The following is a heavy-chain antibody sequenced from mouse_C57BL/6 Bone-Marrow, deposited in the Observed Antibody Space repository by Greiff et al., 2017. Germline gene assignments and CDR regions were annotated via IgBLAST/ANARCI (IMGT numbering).Heavy chain of an antibody. CDR3: AREDPGFDY. Sequence: QVHVKQSGAELARPGASVKLSCKASGYTFTSYGISWVKQRTGQGLEWIGEIYPRSGNTYYNEKFKGKATLTADKSSSTAYMELRSLTSEDSAVYFCAREDPGFDYWGQGTTLTVSS. CDR2: IYPRSGNT. J-gene: IGHJ2*01. V-gene: IGHV1-81*01. CDR1: GYTFTSYG.